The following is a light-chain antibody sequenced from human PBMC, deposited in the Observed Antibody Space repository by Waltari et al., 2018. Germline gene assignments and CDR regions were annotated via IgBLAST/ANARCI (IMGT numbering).Light chain of an antibody. Sequence: QSALTQPASVSGSPGQSITLSCTGAFSDVGAYNYVSWYRQLPGKAPTLLIYAVSHRPSGVSARRSGSKSGTTASLTSSGRQPEDEADYFCSSYTTRGTWVFGGGTKLTVL. J-gene: IGLJ3*02. CDR2: AVS. CDR3: SSYTTRGTWV. CDR1: FSDVGAYNY. V-gene: IGLV2-14*03.